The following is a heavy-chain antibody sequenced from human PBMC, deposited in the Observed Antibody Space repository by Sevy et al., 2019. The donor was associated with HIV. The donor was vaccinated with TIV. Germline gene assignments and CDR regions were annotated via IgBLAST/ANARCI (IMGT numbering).Heavy chain of an antibody. J-gene: IGHJ4*02. D-gene: IGHD1-1*01. CDR1: GGTFNSYA. V-gene: IGHV1-69*13. Sequence: ASVKVSCKASGGTFNSYAIYWLRQAPGQGLEWMGGIIPLFGAANYAQRFQGRVTITADESTSTVYMELSSLKSEDTAVYYCARGGESNWDFDYWGQGTLVTVSS. CDR2: IIPLFGAA. CDR3: ARGGESNWDFDY.